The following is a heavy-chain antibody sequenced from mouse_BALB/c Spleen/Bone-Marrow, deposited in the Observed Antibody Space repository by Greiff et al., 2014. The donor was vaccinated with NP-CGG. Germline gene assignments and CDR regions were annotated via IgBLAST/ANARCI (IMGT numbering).Heavy chain of an antibody. Sequence: DVMLVESGGGLAQPGGSLKLSCAASGFTFSNYGMSWVRQTPDKRLELVANINNNGDGFYYSDSVKGRFTISRDNAKNTLSLQMSSLKSEDTAMYYCVRGVDHRSWFAYWGQGTLVTVSA. CDR1: GFTFSNYG. CDR2: INNNGDGF. CDR3: VRGVDHRSWFAY. V-gene: IGHV5-6-3*01. J-gene: IGHJ3*01.